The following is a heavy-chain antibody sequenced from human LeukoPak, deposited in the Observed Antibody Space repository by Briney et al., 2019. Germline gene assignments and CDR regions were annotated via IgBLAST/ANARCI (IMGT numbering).Heavy chain of an antibody. V-gene: IGHV3-7*01. J-gene: IGHJ4*02. D-gene: IGHD6-19*01. CDR3: ARDGGVAGLFDY. CDR1: EFTFSAYW. Sequence: GGSLRLSCAASEFTFSAYWTSWVRQAPGKGLEWVANIDQGGSEKYYVDSVKGRFTISRDNGKTSLYLQMNSLRAEDTAVYYCARDGGVAGLFDYWGQGTLVTVSS. CDR2: IDQGGSEK.